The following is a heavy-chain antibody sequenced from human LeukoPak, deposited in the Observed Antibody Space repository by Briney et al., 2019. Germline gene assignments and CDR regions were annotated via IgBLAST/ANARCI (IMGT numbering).Heavy chain of an antibody. V-gene: IGHV3-21*01. CDR2: ISTSSTYI. J-gene: IGHJ4*02. CDR3: ARDASGSSIGLIDL. Sequence: PGGSLRLSCAASEFTLRSYSMHWVRQAPGKGLEWVPYISTSSTYIYYADSVKGRFSISRDNAQNSLYLHMDSLRAEDTAVYYCARDASGSSIGLIDLWGQGTLVTVSS. D-gene: IGHD1-26*01. CDR1: EFTLRSYS.